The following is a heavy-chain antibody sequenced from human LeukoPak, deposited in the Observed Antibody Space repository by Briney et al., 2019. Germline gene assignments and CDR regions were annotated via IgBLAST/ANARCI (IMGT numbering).Heavy chain of an antibody. CDR1: GYSFTSYW. CDR2: IDPSDSYT. V-gene: IGHV5-10-1*01. D-gene: IGHD3-22*01. CDR3: ARRAYYYDSSGHDAFDI. J-gene: IGHJ3*02. Sequence: GESLNISCKGSGYSFTSYWISWVRQMPGKGLEWMGRIDPSDSYTNYSPSFQGHVTISADKSISTAYLQWSSLKASDTAMYYCARRAYYYDSSGHDAFDIWGQGTMVTVSS.